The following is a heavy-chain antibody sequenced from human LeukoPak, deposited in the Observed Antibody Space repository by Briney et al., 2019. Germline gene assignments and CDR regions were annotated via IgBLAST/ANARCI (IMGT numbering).Heavy chain of an antibody. CDR3: AKNYDSSGYYVGFDP. V-gene: IGHV3-23*01. CDR1: GFSFSVSA. CDR2: ISGSSGSI. Sequence: GGSLRLSCAASGFSFSVSAMSWVRQAPGKGPEWVSSISGSSGSIYYAESVRGRFTISRDNSKNTLYLQMNSLRAEDTAVYYCAKNYDSSGYYVGFDPWGQGTLVTVSS. D-gene: IGHD3-22*01. J-gene: IGHJ5*02.